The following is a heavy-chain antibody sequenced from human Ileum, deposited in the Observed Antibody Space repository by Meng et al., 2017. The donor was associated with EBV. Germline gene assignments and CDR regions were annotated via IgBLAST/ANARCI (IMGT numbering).Heavy chain of an antibody. J-gene: IGHJ4*02. D-gene: IGHD3-22*01. CDR1: GGSISSSNW. CDR3: ARESYSDSSGYYSLDY. V-gene: IGHV4-4*02. Sequence: GQLPESGPGRVKPSGTLSLTCACSGGSISSSNWWSWVRQAPGKGLEWIGEIHHTESTNYNPSLKSRVTISVDKSKNQFSLKLSSVTAADTAVYYCARESYSDSSGYYSLDYWGQGSLVTVSS. CDR2: IHHTEST.